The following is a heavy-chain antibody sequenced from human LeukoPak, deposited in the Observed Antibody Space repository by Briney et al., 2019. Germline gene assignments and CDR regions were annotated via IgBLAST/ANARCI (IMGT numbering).Heavy chain of an antibody. CDR1: GGSFSGYY. D-gene: IGHD2-8*01. J-gene: IGHJ4*02. V-gene: IGHV4-34*01. CDR2: VNHSGST. Sequence: RASETLSPTCAVYGGSFSGYYWSWIRQPPGKGLEWIGEVNHSGSTNYNPSLKSRVTISVDTSKNQFSLKLSSVTAADTAVYYCARGKHCTNGVCYKVFDYWGQGTLVTVSS. CDR3: ARGKHCTNGVCYKVFDY.